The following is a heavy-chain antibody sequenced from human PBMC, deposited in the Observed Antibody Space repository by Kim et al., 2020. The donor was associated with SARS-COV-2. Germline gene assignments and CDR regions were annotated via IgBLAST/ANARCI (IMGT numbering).Heavy chain of an antibody. J-gene: IGHJ6*02. CDR1: GGTFSSYA. CDR2: IIPIFGTA. CDR3: ARAGYSSSWYYGYHYYGMDV. D-gene: IGHD6-13*01. V-gene: IGHV1-69*13. Sequence: SVKVSCKASGGTFSSYAISWVRQAPGQGLEWMGGIIPIFGTANYAQKFQGRVTITADESTSTAYMELSSLRSEDTAVYYCARAGYSSSWYYGYHYYGMDVWGQGTTVTVSS.